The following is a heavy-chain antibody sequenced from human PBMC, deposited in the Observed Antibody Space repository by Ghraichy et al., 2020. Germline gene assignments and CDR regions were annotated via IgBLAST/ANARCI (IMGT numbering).Heavy chain of an antibody. J-gene: IGHJ6*02. Sequence: GESLNISCKGSGYSFNTYVIAWVRQLPGKGLEWMGVISPGDSGTRCSPSFQGQVTISADKSINTAYLQWSSLKASDTAMYYCARRAYCGGDCTRSYYDYNGMDVWGQGTTVTVSS. V-gene: IGHV5-51*01. D-gene: IGHD2-21*02. CDR3: ARRAYCGGDCTRSYYDYNGMDV. CDR1: GYSFNTYV. CDR2: ISPGDSGT.